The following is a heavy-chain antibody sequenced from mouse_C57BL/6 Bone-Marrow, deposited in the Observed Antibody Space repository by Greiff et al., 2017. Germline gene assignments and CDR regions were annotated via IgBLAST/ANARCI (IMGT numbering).Heavy chain of an antibody. CDR1: GFSLTSYG. V-gene: IGHV2-2*01. D-gene: IGHD1-1*01. Sequence: VKLMESGPGLVQPSQSLSITCTVSGFSLTSYGVHWVRQSPGKGLEWLGVIWSGGSTDYNAAFISRLSISKDNSKSQVFFKMNSLQADDTAIYYCARGGSSRFAYWGQGTLVTVSA. J-gene: IGHJ3*01. CDR2: IWSGGST. CDR3: ARGGSSRFAY.